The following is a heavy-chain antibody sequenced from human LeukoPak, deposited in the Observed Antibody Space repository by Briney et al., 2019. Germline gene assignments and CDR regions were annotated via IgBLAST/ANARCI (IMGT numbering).Heavy chain of an antibody. CDR3: ARDRYYDKTLPYLSNWFDP. D-gene: IGHD3-22*01. CDR1: GGTFSCYA. Sequence: ASVKVSCKASGGTFSCYAISWVRQAPGQGLEWMGRIIPIFGTANYAQKFQGRVTITTDESTSTAYMELSSLRSEDTAVYYCARDRYYDKTLPYLSNWFDPWGQGTLVTVSS. CDR2: IIPIFGTA. V-gene: IGHV1-69*05. J-gene: IGHJ5*02.